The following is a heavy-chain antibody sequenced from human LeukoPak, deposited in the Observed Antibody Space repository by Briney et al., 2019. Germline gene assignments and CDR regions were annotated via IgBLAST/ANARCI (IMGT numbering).Heavy chain of an antibody. D-gene: IGHD3-9*01. V-gene: IGHV4-59*01. CDR2: IYYSGST. CDR1: GGSISSYY. J-gene: IGHJ5*02. Sequence: SETLSLTCTVSGGSISSYYWSWIRQPPGKGLEWIGYIYYSGSTNYNPSLKSRVTISVDTSKNQFSLKLSSVTAADTAVYYCARTDYDILTGLFDPWAREPWSPSPQ. CDR3: ARTDYDILTGLFDP.